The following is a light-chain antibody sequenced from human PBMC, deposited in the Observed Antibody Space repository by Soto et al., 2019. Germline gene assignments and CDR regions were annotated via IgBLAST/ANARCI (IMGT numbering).Light chain of an antibody. J-gene: IGKJ1*01. CDR1: RAITNI. V-gene: IGKV1-33*01. Sequence: DIQMTQSPSSFSASLGARVPFPCQPGRAITNILNWYQQKPGKAPKLLIYDASNLETGVPSRFSGSGSGTDFTFTISSLQPEDIATYYCQQYDNLPWTFGQGTKVEIK. CDR2: DAS. CDR3: QQYDNLPWT.